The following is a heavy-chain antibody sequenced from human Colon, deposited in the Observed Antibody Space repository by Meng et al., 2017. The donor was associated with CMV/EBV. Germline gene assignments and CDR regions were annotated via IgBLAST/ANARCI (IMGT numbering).Heavy chain of an antibody. CDR2: VYTRGNT. CDR3: ARDSNLSGLAY. D-gene: IGHD3-10*01. CDR1: GASSTISY. V-gene: IGHV4-4*07. Sequence: LPGSGPGLAKSSETLALTGTVCGASSTISYGGWIRKPAGKGLEWIGRVYTRGNTNYNPSLKSRVTMSIDTSKNQLSLNIRSVTAADTAVYYCARDSNLSGLAYWGQGTLVTVSS. J-gene: IGHJ4*02.